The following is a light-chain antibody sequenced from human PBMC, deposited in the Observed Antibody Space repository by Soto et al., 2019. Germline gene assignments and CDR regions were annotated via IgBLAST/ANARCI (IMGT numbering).Light chain of an antibody. Sequence: EIVLTQSPGTLSFSPLERSTLSCRASQSVSSSYLAWYQQKPGQAPRLLIYRTSNRATGIPDRFSGSGSGTDFTLTISRLEPEDFAVYWCQQYDSSPRTFGQGTKVDIK. J-gene: IGKJ1*01. CDR1: QSVSSSY. V-gene: IGKV3-20*01. CDR2: RTS. CDR3: QQYDSSPRT.